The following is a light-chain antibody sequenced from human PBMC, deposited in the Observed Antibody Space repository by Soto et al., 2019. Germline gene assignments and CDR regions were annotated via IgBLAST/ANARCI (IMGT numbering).Light chain of an antibody. Sequence: IFFTQSPGTLSLSPGERATLSCRASQSVSAGHLAWYQQKPGQAPRLLIYGASSRATGIPDRFSGSGSGTDFTLTISRLEPGDFAVYYCQHYGTSPSTFGRGTKVDIK. CDR3: QHYGTSPST. V-gene: IGKV3-20*01. CDR1: QSVSAGH. CDR2: GAS. J-gene: IGKJ1*01.